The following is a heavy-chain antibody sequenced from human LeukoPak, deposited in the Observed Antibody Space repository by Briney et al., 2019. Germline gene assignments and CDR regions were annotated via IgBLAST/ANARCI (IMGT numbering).Heavy chain of an antibody. CDR2: INPNSGGT. D-gene: IGHD1-26*01. CDR3: AKNILGDPNWFDP. Sequence: APVKVSCKTSGFTFTRYYMHWVRQAPGQGLECMGWINPNSGGTNYAQKFQGRVTMTRDTSISTAYMELSRLRSDDTAVYYCAKNILGDPNWFDPWGQRTLVTVSS. J-gene: IGHJ5*02. CDR1: GFTFTRYY. V-gene: IGHV1-2*02.